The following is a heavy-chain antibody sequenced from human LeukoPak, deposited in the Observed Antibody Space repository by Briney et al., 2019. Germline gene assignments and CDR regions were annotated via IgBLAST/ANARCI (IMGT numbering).Heavy chain of an antibody. CDR1: GFTFSSYA. J-gene: IGHJ4*02. CDR3: ARALTTVTTSDY. Sequence: GGSLRLSCAASGFTFSSYAMHWVRQAPGKGLEWVAVISYDGSNKYYADSVKGRFTISRDNSKNTLYLQMNSLRAEDTAVYYCARALTTVTTSDYWGQGTLVTVSS. D-gene: IGHD4-17*01. V-gene: IGHV3-30*04. CDR2: ISYDGSNK.